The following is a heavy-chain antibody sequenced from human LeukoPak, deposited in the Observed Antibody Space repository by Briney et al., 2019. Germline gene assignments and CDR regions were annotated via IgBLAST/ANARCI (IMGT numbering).Heavy chain of an antibody. CDR1: GGSISSGAYF. CDR3: ARFVWFGELSFDY. V-gene: IGHV4-39*07. CDR2: IYYTKNT. D-gene: IGHD3-10*01. Sequence: PSETLSLTCTVFGGSISSGAYFWGWIRQPPGKGLEWIGSIYYTKNTYYNPSLKSRVTISVDTSKNQFSLKLSSVTAADTAVYYCARFVWFGELSFDYWGQGTLVTVSS. J-gene: IGHJ4*02.